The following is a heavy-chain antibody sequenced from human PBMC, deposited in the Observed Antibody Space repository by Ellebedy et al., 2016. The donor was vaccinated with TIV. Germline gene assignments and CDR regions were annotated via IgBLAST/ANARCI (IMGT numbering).Heavy chain of an antibody. D-gene: IGHD3-22*01. V-gene: IGHV4-34*01. CDR3: ARVNYYDSSGYYYFSSWFDP. CDR1: GGSFSGYY. CDR2: INHSGST. J-gene: IGHJ5*02. Sequence: MPSETLSLTCAVYGGSFSGYYWSWIRQLPGKGLEWIGEINHSGSTNYNPSLKSRVTISVDTSKNQFSLKLSSVTAADTAVYYCARVNYYDSSGYYYFSSWFDPWGQGTLVTVSS.